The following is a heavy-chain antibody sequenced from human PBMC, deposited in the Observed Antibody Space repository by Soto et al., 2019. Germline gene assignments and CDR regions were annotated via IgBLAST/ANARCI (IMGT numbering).Heavy chain of an antibody. CDR1: GGSISSSNW. Sequence: QVQLQESGPGLVKPSGTLSLTCAVSGGSISSSNWWSWVRQPPGKGLEWIGEIYHSGSTNYNPSLKSRVTISVDTSKNQVSLKLSAVTAADTAVYYCARDLGGWSSGWDRQDSWGQGTMVTVSS. CDR2: IYHSGST. V-gene: IGHV4-4*02. D-gene: IGHD6-19*01. CDR3: ARDLGGWSSGWDRQDS. J-gene: IGHJ3*02.